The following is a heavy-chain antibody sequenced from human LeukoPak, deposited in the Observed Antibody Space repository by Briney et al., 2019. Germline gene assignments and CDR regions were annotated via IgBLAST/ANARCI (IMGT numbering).Heavy chain of an antibody. CDR2: IYYSGST. J-gene: IGHJ4*02. CDR3: ARERQVVYYFDN. CDR1: GGSISSGGYY. Sequence: SETLSLTCTVSGGSISSGGYYWSWIRQHPGKGLEWIGYIYYSGSTYYNPSLKSRVTISVDTSKNQFSLKLSSVTAADTAVYYCARERQVVYYFDNWGQGTLVTVSS. V-gene: IGHV4-31*03. D-gene: IGHD2-15*01.